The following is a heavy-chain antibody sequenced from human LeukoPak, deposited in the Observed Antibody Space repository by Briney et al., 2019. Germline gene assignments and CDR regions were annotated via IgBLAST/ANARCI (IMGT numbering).Heavy chain of an antibody. V-gene: IGHV4-4*02. CDR3: ARDLSIVGATSLDY. D-gene: IGHD1-26*01. CDR2: IYHSGST. CDR1: GGSISSSNW. Sequence: SETLSLTCAVSGGSISSSNWWSWVRQPPGEGLEWIGEIYHSGSTNYNPSLKSRVTISVDKSKNQFSLKLSSVTAADTAVYYCARDLSIVGATSLDYWGQGTLVTVSS. J-gene: IGHJ4*02.